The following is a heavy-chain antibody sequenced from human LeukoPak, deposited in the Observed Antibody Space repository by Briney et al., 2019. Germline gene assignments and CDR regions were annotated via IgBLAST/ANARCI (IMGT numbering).Heavy chain of an antibody. V-gene: IGHV3-30*03. J-gene: IGHJ4*02. CDR1: GFTFSSYG. CDR2: ISDDGSSK. CDR3: ARKGSSGWYHLSH. D-gene: IGHD6-19*01. Sequence: PGRSLRLSCAASGFTFSSYGMHWVRQAPGKGLEWVAVISDDGSSKYYADSVKGRFIISRDNSKNTVYLELNSLRAGDTAVYYCARKGSSGWYHLSHWGQGTLVTVSS.